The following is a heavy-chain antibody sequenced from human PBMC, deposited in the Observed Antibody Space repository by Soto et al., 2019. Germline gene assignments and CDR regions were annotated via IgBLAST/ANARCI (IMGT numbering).Heavy chain of an antibody. V-gene: IGHV4-59*01. J-gene: IGHJ1*01. CDR2: IYYSGRT. D-gene: IGHD2-15*01. CDR3: ARVLMGCSSGSCYELFQH. CDR1: GASISDYY. Sequence: PSETLSLTCTVSGASISDYYWTWVRQPPGKGLEWIGYIYYSGRTNYNPSLKSRVTISVDTSKNQFSLRLSSVTAADTAMYYCARVLMGCSSGSCYELFQHWGQGALVTVSS.